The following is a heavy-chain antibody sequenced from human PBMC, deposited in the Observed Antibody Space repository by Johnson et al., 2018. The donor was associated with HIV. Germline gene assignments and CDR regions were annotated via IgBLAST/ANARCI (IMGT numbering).Heavy chain of an antibody. CDR3: AKGTNGQSWAFDI. CDR1: GFTFSYYS. V-gene: IGHV3-30*04. Sequence: QVQLVESGGGVVQPGTSLILSCAASGFTFSYYSMHWVRQAPGKGLEWVALTSYDESDKFYADSVKGRFIISRDNPRNTLYLQMNGLRAEDRAVYYCAKGTNGQSWAFDIWGQGTVVTVSS. CDR2: TSYDESDK. D-gene: IGHD2-8*01. J-gene: IGHJ3*02.